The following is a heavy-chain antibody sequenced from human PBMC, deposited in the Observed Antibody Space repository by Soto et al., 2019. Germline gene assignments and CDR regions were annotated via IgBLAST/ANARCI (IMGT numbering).Heavy chain of an antibody. J-gene: IGHJ4*02. CDR2: MNPNSGNT. Sequence: ASVKVSCKASGYTFTSYDINWVRQATGQGLEWMGWMNPNSGNTNYAQKFQGRVTMTRNTSMSTAYMELRSLRSDDTAVYYCARDLGLWYGSGSPQFDYWGQGTLVTV. V-gene: IGHV1-8*01. CDR1: GYTFTSYD. D-gene: IGHD3-10*01. CDR3: ARDLGLWYGSGSPQFDY.